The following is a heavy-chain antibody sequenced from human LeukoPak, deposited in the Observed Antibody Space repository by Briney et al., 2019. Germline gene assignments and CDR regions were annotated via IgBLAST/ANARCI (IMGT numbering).Heavy chain of an antibody. J-gene: IGHJ6*02. D-gene: IGHD4-17*01. Sequence: ASVKVSCKASGYTFTSCAMHWVRQAPGQRLEWMGWINAGNGNTKYSQKFQGRVTITRDTSASTAYMELSSLRSEDTAVYYCARSYDYGDFYPIYYYYGMDVWGQGTTVTVSS. CDR2: INAGNGNT. CDR3: ARSYDYGDFYPIYYYYGMDV. CDR1: GYTFTSCA. V-gene: IGHV1-3*01.